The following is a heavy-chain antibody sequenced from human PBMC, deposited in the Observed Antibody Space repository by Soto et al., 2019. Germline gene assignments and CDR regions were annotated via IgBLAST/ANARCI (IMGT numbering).Heavy chain of an antibody. CDR3: ARGQVGATSPFDY. Sequence: EVQLVESGGGLVKPGGSLRLSCAASGFTFSSYSMNWVRQAPGKGLEWVSSISSSRSYIYYADSVKGRFTISRDNAKHALYLQMNSRRAEDTAVYYCARGQVGATSPFDYWGQGTLVTVSS. J-gene: IGHJ4*02. D-gene: IGHD1-26*01. CDR2: ISSSRSYI. CDR1: GFTFSSYS. V-gene: IGHV3-21*01.